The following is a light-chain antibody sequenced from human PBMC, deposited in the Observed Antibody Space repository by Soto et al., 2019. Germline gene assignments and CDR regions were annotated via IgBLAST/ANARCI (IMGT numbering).Light chain of an antibody. Sequence: QSVLTQPASVSGSPGQSITISCTGTSSDIGGYNYVSWYQQHPGKAPKLMIYEVNKRPSGVSNRFSGSKSANTASLTISGLQAEDEAHYYCSSYTSSSTLEVVFGGGTKVTVL. CDR3: SSYTSSSTLEVV. CDR1: SSDIGGYNY. CDR2: EVN. V-gene: IGLV2-14*01. J-gene: IGLJ2*01.